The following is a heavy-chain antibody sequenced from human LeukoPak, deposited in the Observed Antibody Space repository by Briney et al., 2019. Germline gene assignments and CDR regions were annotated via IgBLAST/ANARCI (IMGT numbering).Heavy chain of an antibody. CDR1: GGTFISYA. D-gene: IGHD1-26*01. V-gene: IGHV1-69*01. CDR3: ARGLLSGSYVFDS. Sequence: GASVNVSCKASGGTFISYALSWVRQAPGQGLEWMGGIIPIFGTANYAQKFQGRVTITADESTDTAYMELSSLRSEDKAVYYCARGLLSGSYVFDSWGQGTLVTVSS. CDR2: IIPIFGTA. J-gene: IGHJ4*02.